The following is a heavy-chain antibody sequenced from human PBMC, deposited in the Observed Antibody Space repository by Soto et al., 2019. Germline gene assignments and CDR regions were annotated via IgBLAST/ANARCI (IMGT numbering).Heavy chain of an antibody. J-gene: IGHJ3*02. CDR3: ARASVVVADAFDI. D-gene: IGHD2-15*01. CDR1: GGSISSGGYY. CDR2: IYYSGST. Sequence: SETLSLTCTVSGGSISSGGYYWSWIRQHPGKGLEWIGYIYYSGSTNYNPSLKSRVTISVDTSKNQFSLKLSSVTAADTAVYYCARASVVVADAFDIWGQGTMVTVSS. V-gene: IGHV4-61*08.